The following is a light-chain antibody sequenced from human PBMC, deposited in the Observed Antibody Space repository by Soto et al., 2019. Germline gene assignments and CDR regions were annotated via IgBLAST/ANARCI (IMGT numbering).Light chain of an antibody. CDR3: AAWADSLKGPV. CDR2: SNN. Sequence: QSVLTQPPSASGTPGQTVIISCSGSISDIGRNTVNWYQQLPGTAPKLLIYSNNQRPSGVPDRFSGSKSGASASLAISGLQSEDEADYYCAAWADSLKGPVFGGGTQLTV. CDR1: ISDIGRNT. J-gene: IGLJ2*01. V-gene: IGLV1-44*01.